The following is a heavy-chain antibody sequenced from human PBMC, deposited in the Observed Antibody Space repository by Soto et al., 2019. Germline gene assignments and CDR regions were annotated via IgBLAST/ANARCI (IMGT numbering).Heavy chain of an antibody. CDR1: GFTFSSYW. CDR2: IKQDGSEK. CDR3: ARDRKAAAGKKNYYCYGMDV. V-gene: IGHV3-7*01. Sequence: GGSLRLSCAASGFTFSSYWMSWVRQAPGKGLEWVANIKQDGSEKYYVDSVKGRFTISRDNAKNSLYLQMNSLRAEDTAVYYCARDRKAAAGKKNYYCYGMDVWGQGTTVTVSS. J-gene: IGHJ6*02. D-gene: IGHD6-13*01.